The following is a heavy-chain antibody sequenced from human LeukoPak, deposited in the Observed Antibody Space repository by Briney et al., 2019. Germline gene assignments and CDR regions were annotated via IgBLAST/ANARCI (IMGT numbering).Heavy chain of an antibody. CDR1: GFTFSSYS. D-gene: IGHD1-26*01. J-gene: IGHJ4*02. V-gene: IGHV3-21*01. CDR3: ARDVGSGSFALDY. CDR2: ISSSSSYI. Sequence: GGSLRLSCAASGFTFSSYSMNWVRQAPGKWLEWVSSISSSSSYIYYADSVKGRFTISRDNAKNSLYLQMNSLRAEDTAVYYCARDVGSGSFALDYWGQGTLVTVSS.